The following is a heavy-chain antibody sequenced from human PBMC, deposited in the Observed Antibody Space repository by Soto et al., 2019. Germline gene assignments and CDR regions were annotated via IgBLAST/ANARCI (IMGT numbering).Heavy chain of an antibody. CDR2: ISYDGSNK. V-gene: IGHV3-30*18. D-gene: IGHD5-12*01. J-gene: IGHJ6*02. CDR1: GFTFSSYG. Sequence: QVQLVESGGGVVQPGRSLRLSCAASGFTFSSYGMHWVRQAPGKGLEWVAVISYDGSNKYYADSVKGRFTISRDNSKNTLYLQMNSLRAEDTAVYYCAKDGESGYDHSGMDVWGQGTTVTVSS. CDR3: AKDGESGYDHSGMDV.